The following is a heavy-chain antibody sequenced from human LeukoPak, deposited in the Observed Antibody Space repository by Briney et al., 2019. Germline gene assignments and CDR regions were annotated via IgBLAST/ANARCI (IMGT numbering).Heavy chain of an antibody. J-gene: IGHJ3*02. D-gene: IGHD3-10*01. CDR1: GGSISSYY. CDR3: ARENLWFGESDAFDI. Sequence: SETLSLTCTVSGGSISSYYWSWIRQPAGKGLEWIGRIYTSGSTNYNPSLRSRVTMSVDTSKNQFSLKLSSVTAADTAVYYCARENLWFGESDAFDIWGQGTMVTVSS. CDR2: IYTSGST. V-gene: IGHV4-4*07.